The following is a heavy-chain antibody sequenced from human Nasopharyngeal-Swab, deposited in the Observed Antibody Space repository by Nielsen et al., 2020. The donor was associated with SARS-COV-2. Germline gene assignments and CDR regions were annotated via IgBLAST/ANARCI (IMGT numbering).Heavy chain of an antibody. CDR2: ISAYNGNT. CDR3: AAGVLGYCSGGSCPDY. D-gene: IGHD2-15*01. CDR1: GGTFRSYV. J-gene: IGHJ4*02. V-gene: IGHV1-18*01. Sequence: ASVKVSCKASGGTFRSYVVTWVRQAPGQGLEWMGWISAYNGNTNYAQKLQGRVTMTTDTSTSTAYMELRSLRSDDTAVYYCAAGVLGYCSGGSCPDYWGQGTLVTVSS.